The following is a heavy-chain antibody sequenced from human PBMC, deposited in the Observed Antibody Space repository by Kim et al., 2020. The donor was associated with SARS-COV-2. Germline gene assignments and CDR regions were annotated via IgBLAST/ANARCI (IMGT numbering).Heavy chain of an antibody. CDR1: GFTFSDYY. D-gene: IGHD6-19*01. CDR2: ISNSGGTI. Sequence: GGSLRLSCAASGFTFSDYYMTWIRQPPGKGLEWVSYISNSGGTIYYADSLKGRFTISRDNAKNSLFLQMNSLRAEDTAVYYCARGSGWYYYWGQGTLVTVSS. J-gene: IGHJ4*02. V-gene: IGHV3-11*01. CDR3: ARGSGWYYY.